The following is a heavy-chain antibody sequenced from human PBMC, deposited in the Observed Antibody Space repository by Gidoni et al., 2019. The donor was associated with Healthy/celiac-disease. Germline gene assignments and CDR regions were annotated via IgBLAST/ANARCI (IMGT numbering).Heavy chain of an antibody. CDR2: ISSSSSTI. D-gene: IGHD2-2*01. CDR1: GFTFSSYS. CDR3: ARDWMGVVPAVVPYYFDY. J-gene: IGHJ4*02. V-gene: IGHV3-48*02. Sequence: EVQLVESGGGLVQPGGSLRLSCAASGFTFSSYSMNWVRQAPGKGLEWVSYISSSSSTIYYADSVKGRFTISRDNAKNSLYLQMNSLRDEDTAVYYCARDWMGVVPAVVPYYFDYWGQGTLVTVSS.